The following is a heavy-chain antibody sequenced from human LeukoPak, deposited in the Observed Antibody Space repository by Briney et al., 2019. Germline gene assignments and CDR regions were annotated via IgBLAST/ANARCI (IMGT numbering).Heavy chain of an antibody. V-gene: IGHV4-4*07. CDR3: ARDSSSRAFDY. CDR2: IYSSGST. J-gene: IGHJ4*02. D-gene: IGHD6-13*01. CDR1: GDSISSYY. Sequence: SETLSLTCTVSGDSISSYYWGWIRQPAGKGLEWIGRIYSSGSTNYNPSLKSRITMSVDTSKNQFSLKLSSVTAADTAVYYCARDSSSRAFDYWGQGTLVTVSS.